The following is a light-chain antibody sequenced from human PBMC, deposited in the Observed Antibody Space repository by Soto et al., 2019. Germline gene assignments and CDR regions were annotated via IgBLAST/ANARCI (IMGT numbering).Light chain of an antibody. Sequence: EIVLTQSPGTLSLSPGERATLSCRASQSVSSSYLAWYQQKPGQAPRLLIYGASSRATGIPDRFSGSGSGTAFTLTISRLEPEDFAVYYCQQYSSSPMYTFGQGTQLEI. CDR3: QQYSSSPMYT. J-gene: IGKJ2*01. CDR1: QSVSSSY. V-gene: IGKV3-20*01. CDR2: GAS.